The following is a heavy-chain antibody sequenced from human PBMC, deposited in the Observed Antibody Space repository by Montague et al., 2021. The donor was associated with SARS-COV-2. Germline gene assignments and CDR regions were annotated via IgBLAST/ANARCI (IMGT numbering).Heavy chain of an antibody. CDR2: IYPSGTT. Sequence: TLSLTCTVSGGSISSGSYYWSWIRQPAGKGLEWIGRIYPSGTTDYSFSLNIRVTISVDTSKDQFSLKLTSVTAADTAVYYCARAHSGSWAHLDNWGQGSLVTVSS. D-gene: IGHD5-12*01. CDR3: ARAHSGSWAHLDN. CDR1: GGSISSGSYY. J-gene: IGHJ4*02. V-gene: IGHV4-61*02.